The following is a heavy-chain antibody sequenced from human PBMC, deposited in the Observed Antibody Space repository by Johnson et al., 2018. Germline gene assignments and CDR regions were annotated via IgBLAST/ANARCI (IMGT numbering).Heavy chain of an antibody. D-gene: IGHD3-22*01. CDR1: GFTFSSYA. J-gene: IGHJ1*01. CDR3: AGEGPGDYGSSGYYDTRRPFQH. CDR2: ISYDGSNK. V-gene: IGHV3-30-3*01. Sequence: QVQLVESGGGVVQPGRSLRLSCAASGFTFSSYAMHWVRQAPGKGLEWVAVISYDGSNKYYADSVKGRFTISRDKSKNTRYLQMDSLRAEDTAVYYCAGEGPGDYGSSGYYDTRRPFQHWGPGTLVTVSS.